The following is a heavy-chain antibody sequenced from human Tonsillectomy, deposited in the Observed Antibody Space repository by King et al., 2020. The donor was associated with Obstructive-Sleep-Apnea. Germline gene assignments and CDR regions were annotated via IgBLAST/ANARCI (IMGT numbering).Heavy chain of an antibody. D-gene: IGHD2-2*01. Sequence: VQLVQSGAEVKKPGASVKVSCKASGYTFTSNGISWVRQAPGQGLEWMGWISTYNGNTNYAQKLQDRVTMTTDTPTSTAYMVLRSLRSDDTAVYYCVRDSSPFDIWGRGTLVTVSS. CDR2: ISTYNGNT. J-gene: IGHJ2*01. CDR1: GYTFTSNG. CDR3: VRDSSPFDI. V-gene: IGHV1-18*01.